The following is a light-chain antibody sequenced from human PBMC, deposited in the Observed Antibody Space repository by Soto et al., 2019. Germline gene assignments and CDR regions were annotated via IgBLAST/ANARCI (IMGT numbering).Light chain of an antibody. J-gene: IGKJ3*01. CDR3: QQRSNWPSFT. V-gene: IGKV3-11*01. CDR1: QSVSSY. Sequence: EIVLTQSPATLSLSPGERASLSCRASQSVSSYLAWYQQKPGQAPRLLIYDASSRATGIPARFSGSGSGTDFTLTISSREPEDFAVYYCQQRSNWPSFTFGPGTKVDIK. CDR2: DAS.